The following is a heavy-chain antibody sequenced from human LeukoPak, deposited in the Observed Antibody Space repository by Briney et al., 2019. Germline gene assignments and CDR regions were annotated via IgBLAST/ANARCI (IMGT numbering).Heavy chain of an antibody. V-gene: IGHV3-30*18. J-gene: IGHJ4*02. Sequence: GRSLRLSCAASGFSFTSYGMHWVRQAPGKGLEWVAVISYDGSNKYYADSVKGRFTISRDTYKNTLYLRTTSLRAEHTAVTYCGKDTVSVCFDYWGQGTLVTVSS. CDR2: ISYDGSNK. D-gene: IGHD5/OR15-5a*01. CDR1: GFSFTSYG. CDR3: GKDTVSVCFDY.